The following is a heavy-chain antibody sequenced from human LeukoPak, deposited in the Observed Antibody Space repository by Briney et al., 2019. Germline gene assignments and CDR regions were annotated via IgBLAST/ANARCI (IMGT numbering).Heavy chain of an antibody. V-gene: IGHV1-24*01. Sequence: GASVKVSCKVSGYTLTELSMHWVRQAPGKGLEWMGVFDPEDGETIYAQKFQGRVTMTEDTSTDTAYMELSSLRSEDTAVYYCATGTPRYDFWSGYSNLDYWGQGTLVTVSS. CDR2: FDPEDGET. CDR1: GYTLTELS. D-gene: IGHD3-3*01. CDR3: ATGTPRYDFWSGYSNLDY. J-gene: IGHJ4*02.